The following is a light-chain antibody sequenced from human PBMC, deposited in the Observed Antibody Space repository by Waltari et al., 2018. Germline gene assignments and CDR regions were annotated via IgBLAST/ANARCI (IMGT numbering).Light chain of an antibody. CDR3: APWDDSLSGPGV. CDR2: RNN. CDR1: SSHIGSNS. Sequence: QSVLTQPPSASGPPGQRVTISCSGSSSHIGSNSVYWSQQLPGTAPKPLIYRNNQRPSGVPDRFSGSKSGTSASLAISGLRSEDEADYYCAPWDDSLSGPGVFGGGTKLTVL. J-gene: IGLJ3*02. V-gene: IGLV1-47*01.